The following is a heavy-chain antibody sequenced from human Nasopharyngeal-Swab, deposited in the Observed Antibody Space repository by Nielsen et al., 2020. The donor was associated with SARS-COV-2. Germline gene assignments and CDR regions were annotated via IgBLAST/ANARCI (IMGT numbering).Heavy chain of an antibody. CDR3: ASDYDFWSGYYSKSPYGMDV. J-gene: IGHJ6*02. CDR2: ISHDGSNK. Sequence: GESLKISCAASGFTFSSYAMHWVRQAPGKGLEWVAVISHDGSNKYYADSVKGRFTISRDNAKNSLYLQMNSLRAEDTAVYYCASDYDFWSGYYSKSPYGMDVWGQGTTVTVSS. CDR1: GFTFSSYA. D-gene: IGHD3-3*01. V-gene: IGHV3-30-3*01.